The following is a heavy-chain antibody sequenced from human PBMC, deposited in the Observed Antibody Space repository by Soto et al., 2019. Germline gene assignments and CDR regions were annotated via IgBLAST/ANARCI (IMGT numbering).Heavy chain of an antibody. CDR2: ISYDGSNK. Sequence: GGSLRLSCAASGFTFSSYAMHWVRQAPGKGLEWVAVISYDGSNKYYADSVKGRFTISRDNSKNTLYLQMNSLRAEDTAVYYCARDLKGSGSPHYGMDVWGQGTTVTVSS. CDR1: GFTFSSYA. CDR3: ARDLKGSGSPHYGMDV. V-gene: IGHV3-30-3*01. J-gene: IGHJ6*02. D-gene: IGHD3-10*01.